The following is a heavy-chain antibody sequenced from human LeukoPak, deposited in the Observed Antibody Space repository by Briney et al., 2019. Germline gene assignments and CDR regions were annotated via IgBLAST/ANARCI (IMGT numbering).Heavy chain of an antibody. J-gene: IGHJ6*02. CDR1: GFTFSTYG. CDR2: ISYDGSNE. Sequence: PGGSLRLSCAASGFTFSTYGMHWVRQAPGKGLEWVAVISYDGSNEYYADSVKGRFTISRDNSKNTLYLQMSSLRAEDTAVYYCARGSYGMDVWGQGTTVTVSS. V-gene: IGHV3-30*03. CDR3: ARGSYGMDV.